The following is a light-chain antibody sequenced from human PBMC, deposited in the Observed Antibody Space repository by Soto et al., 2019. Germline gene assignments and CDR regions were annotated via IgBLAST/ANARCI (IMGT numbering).Light chain of an antibody. CDR2: EVS. V-gene: IGLV2-14*01. Sequence: QSVRTHPASVSWSPGHSITISCTGTSSDIGGYNYASWYQQHPGKAPKLMIYEVSNRPSGISNRFSGSKSGNTASLTISGLQAEDEADYYCSSYTSSSTLYVFGTGTKVTXL. CDR1: SSDIGGYNY. CDR3: SSYTSSSTLYV. J-gene: IGLJ1*01.